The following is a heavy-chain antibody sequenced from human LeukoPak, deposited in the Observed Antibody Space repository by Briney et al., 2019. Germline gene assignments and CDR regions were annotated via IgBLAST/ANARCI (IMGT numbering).Heavy chain of an antibody. CDR2: IYYSGST. V-gene: IGHV4-30-4*01. Sequence: SETLSLTCTVSGGSISSGDYYWSWIRQPPGKGLEWFGYIYYSGSTYYNPSLKSRVTISVDTSKNQFSLKLSSVTAADTAVYYCARVPDLALIRGYWYFDLWGRGTLVTVSS. CDR3: ARVPDLALIRGYWYFDL. CDR1: GGSISSGDYY. J-gene: IGHJ2*01. D-gene: IGHD3-10*01.